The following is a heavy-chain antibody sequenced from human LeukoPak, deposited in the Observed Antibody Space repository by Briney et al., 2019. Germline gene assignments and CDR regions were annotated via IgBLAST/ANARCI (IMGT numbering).Heavy chain of an antibody. V-gene: IGHV4-39*07. CDR2: GDYSGGT. J-gene: IGHJ4*02. CDR3: AGERGEEYSSGWYKTNYFYN. Sequence: SETLSLTCTVSGGSISSGSSYWGWIRQPPGKGREWIASGDYSGGTYYNPSLESRVAISADMSKNQISLKLPSVTGADTAVYYCAGERGEEYSSGWYKTNYFYNWGQGIRVTVSS. CDR1: GGSISSGSSY. D-gene: IGHD6-19*01.